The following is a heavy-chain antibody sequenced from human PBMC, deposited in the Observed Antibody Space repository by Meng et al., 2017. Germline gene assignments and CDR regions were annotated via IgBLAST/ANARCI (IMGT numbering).Heavy chain of an antibody. CDR3: ARAVVVAAQSLFDY. CDR1: GFTFSSYS. CDR2: ISSSSSYI. J-gene: IGHJ4*02. V-gene: IGHV3-21*01. D-gene: IGHD2-15*01. Sequence: VEVVGSGGGLVKPGGSLRLSCAASGFTFSSYSMNWVRQAPGKGLEWVSSISSSSSYIYYADSVKGRFTISRDNAKNSLYLQMNSLRAEDTAVYYCARAVVVAAQSLFDYWGQGTLVTVSS.